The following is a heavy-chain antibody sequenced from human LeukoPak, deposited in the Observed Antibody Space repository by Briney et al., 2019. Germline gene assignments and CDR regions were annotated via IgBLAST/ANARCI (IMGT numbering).Heavy chain of an antibody. CDR1: GFTFDDYG. D-gene: IGHD3-10*01. CDR3: ARDSTPYYYVSGSDY. Sequence: GGSLRLSCAASGFTFDDYGMSWVRQVPGKGLEWVSGINWNGGSTGYADSVKGRFTISRDNAKNSLYLQMNSLRAEDTALYYCARDSTPYYYVSGSDYWGQGTLVIVSS. CDR2: INWNGGST. J-gene: IGHJ4*02. V-gene: IGHV3-20*04.